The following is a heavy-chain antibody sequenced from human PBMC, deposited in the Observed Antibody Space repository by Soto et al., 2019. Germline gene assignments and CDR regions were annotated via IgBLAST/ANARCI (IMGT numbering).Heavy chain of an antibody. CDR1: GGSVSNINFY. CDR3: AREFSGNHGYSTVLAV. D-gene: IGHD6-13*01. CDR2: INYNGNT. J-gene: IGHJ6*03. Sequence: SETLSLTWPVSGGSVSNINFYWSWIRQSPGKSLEWIGFINYNGNTNYNPSLRSRVTISLNTSKNEFSLTLRYVTAADTARYFCAREFSGNHGYSTVLAVGGKGAAVTV. V-gene: IGHV4-61*01.